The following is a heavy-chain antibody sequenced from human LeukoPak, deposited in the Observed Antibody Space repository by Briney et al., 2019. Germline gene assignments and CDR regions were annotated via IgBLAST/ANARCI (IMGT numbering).Heavy chain of an antibody. CDR3: ARDGVAGGFDY. CDR1: GGSISSNSYY. CDR2: IHYSGST. J-gene: IGHJ4*02. D-gene: IGHD6-19*01. Sequence: PSETLSLTCTVSGGSISSNSYYWGWIRQPPGKGLEWIGYIHYSGSTNHNSSLKSRVTISVDTSKNQYSLKLSSVTAADTAVYYCARDGVAGGFDYWGQGTLVTVSS. V-gene: IGHV4-39*07.